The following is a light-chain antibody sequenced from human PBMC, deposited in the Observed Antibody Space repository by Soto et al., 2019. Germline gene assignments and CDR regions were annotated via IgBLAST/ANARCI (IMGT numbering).Light chain of an antibody. V-gene: IGKV3-15*01. CDR3: QQYHTWPLT. CDR2: GAS. J-gene: IGKJ4*01. Sequence: ERVLTQSPATLSVFPGGRATLSCRASQSVSNNFAWYQQSPGQAPRLLIYGASTRATGVPARFSGSGSGTELTLTISSLKSEDFALYYCQQYHTWPLTFVGGTTVEIK. CDR1: QSVSNN.